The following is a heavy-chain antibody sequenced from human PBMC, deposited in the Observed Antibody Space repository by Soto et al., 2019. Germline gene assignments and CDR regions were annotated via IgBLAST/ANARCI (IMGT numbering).Heavy chain of an antibody. CDR2: IYYSGST. CDR1: GGSISSGGYY. D-gene: IGHD3-10*01. Sequence: SETLSLTCTVSGGSISSGGYYWSWIRQHPGKGLEWIGYIYYSGSTYHNPSLKSRVTISVDTSKNQFSLKLSSVTAADTAVYYCGFGRFPSPVFDIWGQGTMVTVSS. J-gene: IGHJ3*02. V-gene: IGHV4-31*03. CDR3: GFGRFPSPVFDI.